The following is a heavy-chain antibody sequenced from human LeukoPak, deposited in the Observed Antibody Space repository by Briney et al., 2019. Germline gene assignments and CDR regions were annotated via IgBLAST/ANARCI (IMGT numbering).Heavy chain of an antibody. CDR1: GFTFSSYA. D-gene: IGHD1-26*01. J-gene: IGHJ4*02. CDR2: ISYDGSNK. Sequence: GGSLRLSCAASGFTFSSYAMHWVRQAPGKGLEWVAVISYDGSNKYYADSVKGRFTISRDNSKNTVHLQMNSLRAEDTAVYYCARVWELSFDYWGQGTLVTVSS. CDR3: ARVWELSFDY. V-gene: IGHV3-30*14.